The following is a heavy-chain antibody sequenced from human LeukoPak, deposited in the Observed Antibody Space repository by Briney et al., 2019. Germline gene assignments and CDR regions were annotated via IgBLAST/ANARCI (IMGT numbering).Heavy chain of an antibody. J-gene: IGHJ4*02. CDR1: GFTFSSYS. CDR2: ISSSSSYI. V-gene: IGHV3-21*01. Sequence: GGSLRLSCAASGFTFSSYSMNWVRQAPGKGLEWVSSISSSSSYIHYADSVKGRFTISRDNAKNSLYLQMNSLRAEDTAVYYCARWSKAAAGTSDYWGQGTLVTVSS. D-gene: IGHD6-13*01. CDR3: ARWSKAAAGTSDY.